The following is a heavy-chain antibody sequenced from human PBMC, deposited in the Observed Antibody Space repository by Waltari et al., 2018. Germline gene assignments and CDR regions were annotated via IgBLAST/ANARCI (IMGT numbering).Heavy chain of an antibody. CDR2: IGAYNGNT. Sequence: QVQLMQSGAEVRKPGASVKVSCEASGYIFTSFGVTWVRQAPGQGLQWMGWIGAYNGNTNYAHKFHDRVTMTTDTSTNTAYKEVRNLKSDDTAVYFCARDRSADYGDSRIASGLDLWGQGTVVVVSS. CDR3: ARDRSADYGDSRIASGLDL. V-gene: IGHV1-18*01. D-gene: IGHD4-17*01. CDR1: GYIFTSFG. J-gene: IGHJ3*01.